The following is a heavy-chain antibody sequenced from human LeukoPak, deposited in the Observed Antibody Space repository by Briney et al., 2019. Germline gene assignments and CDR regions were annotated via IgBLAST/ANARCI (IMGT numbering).Heavy chain of an antibody. D-gene: IGHD5-12*01. V-gene: IGHV4-34*01. CDR2: INHSGST. CDR3: ARDGGYSGYDVIHRGMDV. CDR1: GGSFSGYY. J-gene: IGHJ6*04. Sequence: SETLSLTCAVYGGSFSGYYWSWIRQPPGKGLEWIGEINHSGSTNYNPSLKSRVTISVDTSKNQFSLKLSSVTAADTAVYYCARDGGYSGYDVIHRGMDVWGKGTTVTVSS.